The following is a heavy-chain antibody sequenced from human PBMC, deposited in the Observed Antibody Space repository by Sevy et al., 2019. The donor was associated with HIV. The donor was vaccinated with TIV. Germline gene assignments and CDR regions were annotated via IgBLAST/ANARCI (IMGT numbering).Heavy chain of an antibody. D-gene: IGHD6-25*01. CDR2: ISYDGSNK. CDR3: AREKRRYFDY. J-gene: IGHJ4*02. CDR1: GFTFNNYW. Sequence: GGSLRLSCAASGFTFNNYWMTWVRQAPGKGLEWVAVISYDGSNKYYADSVKGRFTISRDNSKNTLYLQMNSLRAEDTAVYYCAREKRRYFDYWGQGTLVTVSS. V-gene: IGHV3-30-3*01.